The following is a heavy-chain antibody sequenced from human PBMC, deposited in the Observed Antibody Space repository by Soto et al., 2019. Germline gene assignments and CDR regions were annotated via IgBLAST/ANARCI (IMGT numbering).Heavy chain of an antibody. V-gene: IGHV5-10-1*01. CDR2: IDPSDSYT. D-gene: IGHD6-6*01. J-gene: IGHJ6*02. Sequence: GESLKISCKGSGYSFTSYWISWVRQMPGKGLEWMGRIDPSDSYTNYSPSFQGHVTISADKSISTAYLQWSSLKASDTAMYYCARTARSMATFYYYYGMDGWGQGTTVTVSS. CDR1: GYSFTSYW. CDR3: ARTARSMATFYYYYGMDG.